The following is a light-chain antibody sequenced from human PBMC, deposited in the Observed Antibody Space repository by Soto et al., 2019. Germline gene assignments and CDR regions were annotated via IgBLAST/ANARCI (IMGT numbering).Light chain of an antibody. CDR2: SSN. CDR3: QSYDSSLSGYV. V-gene: IGLV1-44*01. CDR1: SSNIGTNT. J-gene: IGLJ1*01. Sequence: QSVLTQPPSASGTPGQRVTISCSGSSSNIGTNTVNWYQQLPGTAPKLLIFSSNQRPSGVSDRFSGSKSGTSASLAISGLQSEDEADYYCQSYDSSLSGYVFGTGTKVTVL.